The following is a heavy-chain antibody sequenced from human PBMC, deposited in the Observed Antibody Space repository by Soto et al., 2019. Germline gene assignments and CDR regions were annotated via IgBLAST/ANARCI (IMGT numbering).Heavy chain of an antibody. CDR2: INPNSGGT. D-gene: IGHD1-7*01. J-gene: IGHJ6*02. CDR3: ARDNWNSRTNSYSYGMDV. V-gene: IGHV1-2*04. Sequence: ASVKVSCKASGYTFTGYYIHWVRQAPGQGLEWMGWINPNSGGTNYAQKFQGWVTMTRDTSISTAYMELSRLRSDDTAVYYCARDNWNSRTNSYSYGMDVWGQGTTVTVSS. CDR1: GYTFTGYY.